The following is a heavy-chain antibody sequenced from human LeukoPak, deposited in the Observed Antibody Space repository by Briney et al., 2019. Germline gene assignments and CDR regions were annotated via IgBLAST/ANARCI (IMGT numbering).Heavy chain of an antibody. V-gene: IGHV4-39*01. D-gene: IGHD3-10*01. CDR1: GGSISSSSYY. CDR2: IYYSGST. Sequence: SETLSLTCTVSGGSISSSSYYWGWIRQPPGKGLEWIGSIYYSGSTCYNPSLKSRVTISVDTSKNQFSLKLSSVTAADTAVYYCARQLLLWFGELPTTQIPDYWGQGTLVTVSS. CDR3: ARQLLLWFGELPTTQIPDY. J-gene: IGHJ4*02.